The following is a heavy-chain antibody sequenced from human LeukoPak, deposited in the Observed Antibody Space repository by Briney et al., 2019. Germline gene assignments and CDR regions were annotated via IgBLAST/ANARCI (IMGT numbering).Heavy chain of an antibody. CDR3: AKVLTAAGLDL. D-gene: IGHD6-25*01. J-gene: IGHJ5*02. CDR1: GGSMSDSIT. Sequence: NSSETLSPTFRVSGGSMSDSITWGWVRQPPGKGPEWLANIHDDGRTAPNPSLRSRLTISQDRSKNQFSLKVSSVTAADTAFYYCAKVLTAAGLDLWGQGILVTVSS. V-gene: IGHV4-39*07. CDR2: IHDDGRT.